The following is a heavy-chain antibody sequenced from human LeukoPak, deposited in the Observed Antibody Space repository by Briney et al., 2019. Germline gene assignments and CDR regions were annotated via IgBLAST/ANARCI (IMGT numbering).Heavy chain of an antibody. CDR2: MNPNSGNT. Sequence: GASVKVSCKASGYTFTGYYMHWVRQAPGQGLEWMGWMNPNSGNTGYAQKFQGRVTMTRNTSISTAYMELSSLRSEDTAVYYCARVGSLYGSGRRRALRYYFDYWGQGTLVTVSS. D-gene: IGHD3-10*01. J-gene: IGHJ4*02. V-gene: IGHV1-8*02. CDR3: ARVGSLYGSGRRRALRYYFDY. CDR1: GYTFTGYY.